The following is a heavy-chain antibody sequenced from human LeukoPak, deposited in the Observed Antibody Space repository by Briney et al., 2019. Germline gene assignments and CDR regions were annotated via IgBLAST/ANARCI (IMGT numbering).Heavy chain of an antibody. CDR2: ISGNGGST. CDR3: ARVKYNDFWSGYSPPDY. D-gene: IGHD3-3*01. Sequence: GGSLRLSCAASGFPFSTYAMSWVRQAPGQGLQYVSAISGNGGSTYYADSVKGRFTISRDNSKNTVYLQMGSLRAEDMAVYYCARVKYNDFWSGYSPPDYWGQGTLVTVSS. CDR1: GFPFSTYA. J-gene: IGHJ4*02. V-gene: IGHV3-64*02.